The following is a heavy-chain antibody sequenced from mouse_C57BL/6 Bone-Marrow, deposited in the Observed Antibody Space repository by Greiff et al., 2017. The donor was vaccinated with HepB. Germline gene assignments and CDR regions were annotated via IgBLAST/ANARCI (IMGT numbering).Heavy chain of an antibody. CDR1: GFTFSSYA. Sequence: EVQRVESGGGLVKPGGSLKLSCAASGFTFSSYAMSWVRQTPEKRLEWVATISDGGSYTYYPDNVKGRFTISRDNAKNNLYLQMSHLKSEDTAMYYCARDSQTDYYAMDFWGQGTSVTVSS. J-gene: IGHJ4*01. CDR2: ISDGGSYT. CDR3: ARDSQTDYYAMDF. V-gene: IGHV5-4*01.